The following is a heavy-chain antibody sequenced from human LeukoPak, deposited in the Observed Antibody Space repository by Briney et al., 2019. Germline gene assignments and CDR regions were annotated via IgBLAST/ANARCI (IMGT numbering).Heavy chain of an antibody. CDR1: GGSISNYY. CDR3: ARDTRSYSSVFFDP. J-gene: IGHJ5*02. CDR2: IYTSGST. V-gene: IGHV4-4*07. Sequence: SETLSLTCTVSGGSISNYYWTWIRQPAGKGLEWIGRIYTSGSTNYNPSLKSRVTMSVVTSKNQFSLKLSSVTAADTAVYYCARDTRSYSSVFFDPWGQGTLVTVSS. D-gene: IGHD6-25*01.